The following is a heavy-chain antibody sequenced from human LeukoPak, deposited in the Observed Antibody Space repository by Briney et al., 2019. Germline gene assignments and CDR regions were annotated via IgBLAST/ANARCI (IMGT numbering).Heavy chain of an antibody. D-gene: IGHD6-19*01. Sequence: PGGSLRLSCAASGFTFSTYVMQWFRQAPGKGLEWVAAISRDGRDKYHADSVTGRFAISRDNSRDTVYLQMDSLRADDTAVYYCVREGYSSGRSGALDYWGQGAQVTVDS. V-gene: IGHV3-30*09. CDR1: GFTFSTYV. CDR3: VREGYSSGRSGALDY. CDR2: ISRDGRDK. J-gene: IGHJ4*02.